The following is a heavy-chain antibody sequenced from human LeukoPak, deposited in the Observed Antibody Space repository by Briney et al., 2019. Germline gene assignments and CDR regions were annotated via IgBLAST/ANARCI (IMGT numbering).Heavy chain of an antibody. D-gene: IGHD6-6*01. V-gene: IGHV3-30*02. CDR2: IRYDGSNK. J-gene: IGHJ6*03. CDR1: GFTFNSYG. CDR3: ARVAARLRRYYYYMDV. Sequence: GGSLRLSCAASGFTFNSYGMHWVRQAPGKGLEWVAFIRYDGSNKYYADSVKGRFTISRDNAKNSLYLQMNSLRAEDTAVYYCARVAARLRRYYYYMDVWGKGTTVTVSS.